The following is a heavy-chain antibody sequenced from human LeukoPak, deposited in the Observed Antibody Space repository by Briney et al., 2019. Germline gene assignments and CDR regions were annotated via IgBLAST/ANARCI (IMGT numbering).Heavy chain of an antibody. CDR3: ARDALQVAYYYGMGV. Sequence: GGSLRLSCAASGFTFSSYEMNWVRQAPGKGLEWVSYISSSGSTIYYADSVKGRFTISRDNAKNSLYLQMNSLRAEDTAVYYCARDALQVAYYYGMGVWGQGTTVTVSS. CDR1: GFTFSSYE. CDR2: ISSSGSTI. V-gene: IGHV3-48*03. J-gene: IGHJ6*02.